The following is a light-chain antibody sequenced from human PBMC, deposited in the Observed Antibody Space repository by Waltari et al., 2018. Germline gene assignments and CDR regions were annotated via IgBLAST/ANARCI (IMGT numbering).Light chain of an antibody. J-gene: IGKJ2*01. V-gene: IGKV4-1*01. CDR3: QHYSNTPYT. Sequence: DIVMTQSPDSLAVSLGERATIHCKSSQSLLYRPNKKSYLAWYQQKPGQPPKLLIYWASTRESGVPDRFSGGGSGTEFTLTISSLQAEDVAVYFCQHYSNTPYTFGQGTKLEIK. CDR1: QSLLYRPNKKSY. CDR2: WAS.